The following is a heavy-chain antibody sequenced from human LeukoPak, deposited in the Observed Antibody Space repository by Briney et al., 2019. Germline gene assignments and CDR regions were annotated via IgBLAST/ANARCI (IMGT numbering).Heavy chain of an antibody. D-gene: IGHD6-19*01. J-gene: IGHJ4*02. CDR1: NYSISTDYY. CDR2: MYHSGST. CDR3: ARDRLGVAVAGFDY. Sequence: SETLSLTCSVSNYSISTDYYWGWIRQPPGKGLEWIGTMYHSGSTYYNPSLKSRVTISVDTSKNQFSLKLSSVTAADTAVYYCARDRLGVAVAGFDYWGQGTLVTVSS. V-gene: IGHV4-38-2*02.